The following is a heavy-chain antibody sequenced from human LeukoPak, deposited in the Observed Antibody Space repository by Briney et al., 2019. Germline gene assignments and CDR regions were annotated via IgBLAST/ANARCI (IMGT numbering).Heavy chain of an antibody. CDR3: AGLGYCSGGSGSDAFDI. V-gene: IGHV1-8*01. CDR1: GYTFTSYD. CDR2: INTNIGIT. J-gene: IGHJ3*02. Sequence: GASVKVSFKASGYTFTSYDINSLRQATGQGLEWMGWINTNIGITGYAQKSRGRFTTTRNTSISTAYMELSSLRSENTAVYYCAGLGYCSGGSGSDAFDICGPRTMVTVSS. D-gene: IGHD2-15*01.